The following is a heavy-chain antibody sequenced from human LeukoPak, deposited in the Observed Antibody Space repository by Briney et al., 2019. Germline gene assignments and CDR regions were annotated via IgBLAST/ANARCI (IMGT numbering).Heavy chain of an antibody. CDR2: IYPADFTT. V-gene: IGHV5-51*01. Sequence: GESLNISCKEFGYIFTSYWIGWAGQTPGKGMEWVGVIYPADFTTIYSPSFQGQVTISAHKSTSTAYLQWTGLKASDTVMYYCVRRPVGPRTFDLWGPGSLVTVLS. J-gene: IGHJ4*02. CDR3: VRRPVGPRTFDL. D-gene: IGHD3/OR15-3a*01. CDR1: GYIFTSYW.